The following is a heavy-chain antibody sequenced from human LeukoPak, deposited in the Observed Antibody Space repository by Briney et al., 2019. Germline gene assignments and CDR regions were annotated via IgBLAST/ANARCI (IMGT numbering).Heavy chain of an antibody. V-gene: IGHV3-23*01. CDR1: GFTFSSYA. CDR3: AKRYYYDSSGYYYGNFDY. CDR2: ISGSGGST. D-gene: IGHD3-22*01. Sequence: GGSLRLSCAASGFTFSSYAMSWVRQAPGKGLEWVSAISGSGGSTYYADSVKGRFTISRDNSKNTLYLQMNSLRAEDTAVYYCAKRYYYDSSGYYYGNFDYWGQGTLVTVSS. J-gene: IGHJ4*02.